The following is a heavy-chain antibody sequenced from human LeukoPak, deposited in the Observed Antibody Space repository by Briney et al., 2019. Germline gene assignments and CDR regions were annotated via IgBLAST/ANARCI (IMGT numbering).Heavy chain of an antibody. CDR3: ASYVWGTYRYSAFDI. Sequence: GGSLRLSCAASGFTFSSYTMNWVRQPPGKGLEWVASITSSSSYIYYADSVKGRFTISRDNAKNSLYLQMNSLRAEDTAVYYCASYVWGTYRYSAFDIWGQGTKVTVSS. CDR2: ITSSSSYI. CDR1: GFTFSSYT. J-gene: IGHJ3*02. V-gene: IGHV3-21*01. D-gene: IGHD3-16*02.